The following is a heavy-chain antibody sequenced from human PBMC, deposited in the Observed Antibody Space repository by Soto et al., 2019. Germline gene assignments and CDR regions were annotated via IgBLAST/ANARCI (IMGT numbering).Heavy chain of an antibody. D-gene: IGHD4-4*01. J-gene: IGHJ6*02. CDR3: ARDTYSSRQSQYGMGV. V-gene: IGHV1-18*01. CDR2: IGAGSGNR. CDR1: GYTFTSYG. Sequence: ASVKVSCKASGYTFTSYGISWVRQAPGQGLEWMGWIGAGSGNRNYSQKFQGRVTISRDTSTSTVYMELSSLMSEDTAVYYCARDTYSSRQSQYGMGVWGQGTTVTVSS.